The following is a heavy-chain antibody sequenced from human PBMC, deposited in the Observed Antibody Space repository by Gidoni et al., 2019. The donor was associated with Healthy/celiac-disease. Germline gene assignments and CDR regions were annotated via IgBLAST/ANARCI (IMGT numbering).Heavy chain of an antibody. J-gene: IGHJ6*02. D-gene: IGHD5-12*01. Sequence: EVQLVASGGGLVQPGGSLRLSCAASGFTFRSYWLSWVRQAPGKGLEWVANIKQDGSEKYYVDSVKGRFTISRDNAKNSLYLQMNSLRAEDTAVYYCARDLVATITGGYYYYGMDVWGQGTTVTVSS. CDR1: GFTFRSYW. CDR2: IKQDGSEK. CDR3: ARDLVATITGGYYYYGMDV. V-gene: IGHV3-7*01.